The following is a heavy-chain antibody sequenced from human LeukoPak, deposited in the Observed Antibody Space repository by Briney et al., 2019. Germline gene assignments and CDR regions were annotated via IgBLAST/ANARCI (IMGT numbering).Heavy chain of an antibody. V-gene: IGHV4-59*08. J-gene: IGHJ4*02. Sequence: SGTLSLTCTVSGGSISSYYWSWIRQPPGKGLEWIGYIYYSGSTNYNPSLKSRVTISVDTSKNQFSLKLSSVTAADTAVYYCARRQVWRSSGWFDYWGQGTLVTVSS. CDR1: GGSISSYY. CDR3: ARRQVWRSSGWFDY. CDR2: IYYSGST. D-gene: IGHD6-25*01.